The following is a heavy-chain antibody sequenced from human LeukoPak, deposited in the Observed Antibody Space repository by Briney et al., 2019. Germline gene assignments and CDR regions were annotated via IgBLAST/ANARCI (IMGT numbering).Heavy chain of an antibody. V-gene: IGHV3-30*03. J-gene: IGHJ4*02. Sequence: QPGGSLRLSCAASGFTFSSYGMHWVRQAPGKGLEWVAVISYDGSNKYHADSVKGRFTISRDNSKNTLYLQMNSLRAEDTAVYYCADTGTNVRYYFDYWGQGILVTVSS. CDR1: GFTFSSYG. CDR3: ADTGTNVRYYFDY. CDR2: ISYDGSNK. D-gene: IGHD1/OR15-1a*01.